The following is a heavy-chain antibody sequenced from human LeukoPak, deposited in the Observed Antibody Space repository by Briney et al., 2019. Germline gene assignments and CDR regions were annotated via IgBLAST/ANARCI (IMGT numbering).Heavy chain of an antibody. CDR3: ARESAAGTCDY. CDR2: LWYDRNNR. Sequence: PGRSLRLSCAASGFTFSSYDMHWVRQAPGKGLEWVAVLWYDRNNRYYADSVKGRFTISRDNSKNTLYLQMNSLRAEDTAVYYCARESAAGTCDYWGQGTLVTVSS. V-gene: IGHV3-33*01. D-gene: IGHD6-13*01. CDR1: GFTFSSYD. J-gene: IGHJ4*02.